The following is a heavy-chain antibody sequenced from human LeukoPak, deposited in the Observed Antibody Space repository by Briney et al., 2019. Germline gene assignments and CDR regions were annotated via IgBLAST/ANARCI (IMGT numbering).Heavy chain of an antibody. J-gene: IGHJ6*02. CDR2: ISYDGSNK. CDR3: AKAEQQLGFGVGYYYYGMDV. CDR1: GFTFSSYG. V-gene: IGHV3-30*18. Sequence: GGSLRLSCEASGFTFSSYGMHWVRQAPGKGLEWVAVISYDGSNKYYADSVKGRFTISRDNSKNTLYLQMNSLRAEDTAVYYCAKAEQQLGFGVGYYYYGMDVWGQGTTVTVSS. D-gene: IGHD6-13*01.